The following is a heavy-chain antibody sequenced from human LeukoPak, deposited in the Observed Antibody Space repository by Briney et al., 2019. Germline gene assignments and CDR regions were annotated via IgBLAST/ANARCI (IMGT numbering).Heavy chain of an antibody. D-gene: IGHD6-19*01. Sequence: AETLSLTCTVSGGSISSYYWSWVRQPAGKGLEWISRIYTSGSTNYDPSLKGRVTISVDTSKHQFSLKLNSLTAADPSVYYCASMGAVAGLGYYYGMDVGGQGTRVSVS. V-gene: IGHV4-4*07. J-gene: IGHJ6*02. CDR2: IYTSGST. CDR3: ASMGAVAGLGYYYGMDV. CDR1: GGSISSYY.